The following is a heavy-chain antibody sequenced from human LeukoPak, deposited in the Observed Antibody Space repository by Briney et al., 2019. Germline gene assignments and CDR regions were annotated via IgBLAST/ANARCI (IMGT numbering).Heavy chain of an antibody. CDR3: ARHFHPAETTGGYFDV. CDR1: GFTVRSNY. CDR2: IYSDGTT. D-gene: IGHD4-17*01. Sequence: GGSLRLSCAVSGFTVRSNYMNWVRQAPGKGLEWVSVIYSDGTTYYADSVKGRFTISRDNSKNTLYLQMNSLRAEDTAVYYCARHFHPAETTGGYFDVWGRGTLVTV. J-gene: IGHJ2*01. V-gene: IGHV3-66*04.